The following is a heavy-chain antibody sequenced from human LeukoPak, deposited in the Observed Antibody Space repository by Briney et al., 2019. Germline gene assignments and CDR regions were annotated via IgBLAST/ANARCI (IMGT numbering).Heavy chain of an antibody. CDR1: GYSFTTYW. V-gene: IGHV5-51*01. Sequence: GESLKISCETSGYSFTTYWIGWVRQRPGTGLEWVGAIYTDDSDAKYSPSLHSQVAISAARSIRTAYVKRNSLKASATGMYYCARQRGASGTVNWFDPWGQGTLVTVSS. J-gene: IGHJ5*02. CDR3: ARQRGASGTVNWFDP. CDR2: IYTDDSDA. D-gene: IGHD3-10*01.